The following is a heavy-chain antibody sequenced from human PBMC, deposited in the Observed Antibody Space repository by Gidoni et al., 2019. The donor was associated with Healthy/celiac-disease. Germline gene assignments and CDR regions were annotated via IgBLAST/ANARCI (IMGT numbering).Heavy chain of an antibody. CDR2: INHSGST. J-gene: IGHJ6*03. CDR1: GGSFSGYY. V-gene: IGHV4-34*01. D-gene: IGHD6-6*01. Sequence: QVQLQQWGAGLLKPSETLSLTGAVYGGSFSGYYWRWIRQPPGKGLEWIGEINHSGSTNYNPSLKSRVTISVDTSKNQFSLKLSSVTAADTAVYYCARGDRGAARQGGYYYMDVWGKGTTVTVSS. CDR3: ARGDRGAARQGGYYYMDV.